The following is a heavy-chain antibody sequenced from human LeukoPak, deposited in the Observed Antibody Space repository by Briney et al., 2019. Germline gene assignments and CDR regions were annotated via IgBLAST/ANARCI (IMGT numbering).Heavy chain of an antibody. CDR3: ASGSSSVGY. V-gene: IGHV3-11*01. D-gene: IGHD6-6*01. CDR1: GFIFSDYY. J-gene: IGHJ4*02. CDR2: ISYTYSDI. Sequence: TGGSLRLSCAASGFIFSDYYMSWIRQTPGKGLEWISYISYTYSDIYYADSVRGRFTISRDNAKNSLYLQMNNLRAEDTAVYYCASGSSSVGYWGQGTRVTVSS.